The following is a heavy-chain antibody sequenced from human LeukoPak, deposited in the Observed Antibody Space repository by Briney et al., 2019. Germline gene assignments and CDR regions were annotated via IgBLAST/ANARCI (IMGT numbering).Heavy chain of an antibody. V-gene: IGHV4-34*01. Sequence: PSETLPLTCAVYGGSFSGYYWSWIRQPPGKGLEWIGEINHSGSTNYNPSLKSRVTISVDTSKNQFSLKLSSVTAADTAVYYCARAISLGWFDPWGQGTLVTVSS. D-gene: IGHD3-16*01. CDR3: ARAISLGWFDP. CDR1: GGSFSGYY. CDR2: INHSGST. J-gene: IGHJ5*02.